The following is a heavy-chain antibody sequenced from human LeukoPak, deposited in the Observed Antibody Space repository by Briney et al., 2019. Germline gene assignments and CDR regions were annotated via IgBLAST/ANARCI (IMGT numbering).Heavy chain of an antibody. CDR2: IWCDGSNK. D-gene: IGHD2-15*01. CDR3: ARGAYCSGGRCPGAFDI. V-gene: IGHV3-33*01. Sequence: GRSLRLSCAASGFTFSSYAMYWVRQAPGKGLEWVTIIWCDGSNKNYADSVKGRFTISRDNSKNTLYLQMNSLRAEDTAVYYCARGAYCSGGRCPGAFDIWGQGTMVTVSS. CDR1: GFTFSSYA. J-gene: IGHJ3*02.